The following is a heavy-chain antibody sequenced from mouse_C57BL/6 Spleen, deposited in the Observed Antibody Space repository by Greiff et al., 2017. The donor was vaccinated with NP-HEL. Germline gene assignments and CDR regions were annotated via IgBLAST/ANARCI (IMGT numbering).Heavy chain of an antibody. CDR2: IDPYNGVS. D-gene: IGHD6-1*01. Sequence: VQLKESGPELVKPGASVKISCKASGYSFTGYYMHWVKQSHGNILDWIGYIDPYNGVSSYNQKFKGKATLTVDKSSSTPYMELRSLTSEASSVYCCARGQNWYFDVWGTGTTVTVSS. V-gene: IGHV1-31*01. J-gene: IGHJ1*03. CDR1: GYSFTGYY. CDR3: ARGQNWYFDV.